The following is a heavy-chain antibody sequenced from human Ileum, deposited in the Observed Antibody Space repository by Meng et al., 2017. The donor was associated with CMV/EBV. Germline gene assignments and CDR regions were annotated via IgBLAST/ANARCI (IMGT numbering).Heavy chain of an antibody. Sequence: GWSITSGCFSWNWIRQSPGKGLEWIGYISDTGYTSYNPSLKGRVTLSMDTSKNEFSLQLNSVTAADTAVYFCARGAANSSTWHLDSWGQGTLVTVSS. CDR1: GWSITSGCFS. J-gene: IGHJ4*02. CDR3: ARGAANSSTWHLDS. V-gene: IGHV4-30-4*01. CDR2: ISDTGYT. D-gene: IGHD6-13*01.